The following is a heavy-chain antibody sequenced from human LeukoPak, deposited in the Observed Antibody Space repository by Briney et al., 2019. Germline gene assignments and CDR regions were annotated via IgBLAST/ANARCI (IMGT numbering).Heavy chain of an antibody. CDR3: ARWSSYSSGWFDFDY. CDR1: GYRFTSYW. D-gene: IGHD6-19*01. Sequence: GESLKISCKGSGYRFTSYWIGWVRQMPGKGLEWMGIIYPGDSDTRYSPSFQGQVTISADKSISTAYLQWSSLKASDTAMYYCARWSSYSSGWFDFDYWGQGTLVTVSS. V-gene: IGHV5-51*01. CDR2: IYPGDSDT. J-gene: IGHJ4*02.